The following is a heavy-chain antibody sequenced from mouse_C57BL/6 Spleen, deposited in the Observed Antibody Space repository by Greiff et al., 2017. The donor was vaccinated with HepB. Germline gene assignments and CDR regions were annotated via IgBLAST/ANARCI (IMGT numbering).Heavy chain of an antibody. CDR2: IHPSDSDT. CDR3: ARGALRPYAMDY. V-gene: IGHV1-74*01. Sequence: QVQLQQPGAELVKPGASVKVSCKASGYTFTSYWMHWVKQRPGQGLEWIGRIHPSDSDTNYNQKFKGKATLTVDKSFSTAYMQLSSLTSEDSAVYYCARGALRPYAMDYWGQGTSVTVSS. CDR1: GYTFTSYW. D-gene: IGHD2-4*01. J-gene: IGHJ4*01.